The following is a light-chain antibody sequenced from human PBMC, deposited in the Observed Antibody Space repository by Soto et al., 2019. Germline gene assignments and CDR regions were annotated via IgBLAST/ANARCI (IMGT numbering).Light chain of an antibody. Sequence: QLVLTQPPSASGSPGQSVTISCTGTSSDIGNYNYVSWYQQHPHKAPKLVIYEVNKRPSGVPDRFSGSKSGNTASLTVPGLQAEDEADYYCTSYAGYNNPVIFGGGTKLTVL. J-gene: IGLJ2*01. CDR2: EVN. CDR1: SSDIGNYNY. CDR3: TSYAGYNNPVI. V-gene: IGLV2-8*01.